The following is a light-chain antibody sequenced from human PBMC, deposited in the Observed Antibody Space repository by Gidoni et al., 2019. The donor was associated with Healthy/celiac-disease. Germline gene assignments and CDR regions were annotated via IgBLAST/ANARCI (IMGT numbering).Light chain of an antibody. CDR3: SSYAGSNNLV. CDR1: SSDVGYYNY. J-gene: IGLJ3*02. Sequence: GQSVTISCTGTSSDVGYYNYVSWYQQHPGKPPKLMIYEVSKRPSGVPDRFSGSKSGNTASLTVSGLQAEDEADYYCSSYAGSNNLVFGGGTKLTVL. CDR2: EVS. V-gene: IGLV2-8*01.